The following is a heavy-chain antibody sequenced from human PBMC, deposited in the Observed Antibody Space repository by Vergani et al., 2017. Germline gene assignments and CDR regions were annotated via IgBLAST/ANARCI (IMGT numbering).Heavy chain of an antibody. J-gene: IGHJ5*02. D-gene: IGHD6-19*01. V-gene: IGHV4-39*01. Sequence: QLQLQESGPGLVKPSATLFLTCSVSGASIRSSNYYWGWIRQPPGKGLEWIASIYYIGSTYYNPSLKSRVTISVDTSKNQFSLKLSSVTAADTAVDFCARHSXVEWLVKLGWIDPWGQGILVTVSS. CDR1: GASIRSSNYY. CDR3: ARHSXVEWLVKLGWIDP. CDR2: IYYIGST.